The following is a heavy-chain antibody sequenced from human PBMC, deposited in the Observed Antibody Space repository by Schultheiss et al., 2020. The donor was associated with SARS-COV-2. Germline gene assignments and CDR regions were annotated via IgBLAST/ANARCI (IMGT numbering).Heavy chain of an antibody. CDR3: ARAGYDADFDY. CDR2: ISFDGIKK. J-gene: IGHJ4*02. CDR1: GFTFSSYG. V-gene: IGHV3-30*03. D-gene: IGHD5-12*01. Sequence: GGSLRLSCAASGFTFSSYGMHWVRQAPGKGLEWVALISFDGIKKYYAESVKGRFTISRDYSKNTLLLQMNSLRAEDTAVYYCARAGYDADFDYWGQGTLVTVSS.